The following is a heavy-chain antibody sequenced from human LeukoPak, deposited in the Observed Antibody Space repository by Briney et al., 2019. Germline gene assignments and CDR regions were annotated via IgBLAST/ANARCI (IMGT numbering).Heavy chain of an antibody. CDR3: AKDIQLST. V-gene: IGHV3-23*01. CDR1: GFTFSSYA. Sequence: GGSLRLSCAASGFTFSSYAMSWVRQAPGKGLEWVSAISGSGGSTYYADSVKGRFTISRDNSKNTLSLQMNSLRVEDTAMYFCAKDIQLSTWGLGTMVTVSS. J-gene: IGHJ3*01. CDR2: ISGSGGST. D-gene: IGHD5-24*01.